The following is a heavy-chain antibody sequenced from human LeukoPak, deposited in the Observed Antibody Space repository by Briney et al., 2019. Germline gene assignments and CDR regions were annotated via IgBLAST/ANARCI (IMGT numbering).Heavy chain of an antibody. Sequence: LVKVSCKASGGTFSSYAISWVRQAPGQGLEWMGRIIPIFGIANYAQKFQGRVTITADKSTSTAYMELSSLRSEDTAVYYCAREPYYYDSSGYYDYWGQGTLVTVSS. J-gene: IGHJ4*02. CDR3: AREPYYYDSSGYYDY. CDR2: IIPIFGIA. V-gene: IGHV1-69*04. D-gene: IGHD3-22*01. CDR1: GGTFSSYA.